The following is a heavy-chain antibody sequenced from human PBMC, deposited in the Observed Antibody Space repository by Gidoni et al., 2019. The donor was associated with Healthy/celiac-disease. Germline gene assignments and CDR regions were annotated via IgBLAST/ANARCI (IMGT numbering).Heavy chain of an antibody. Sequence: QITLKESGPTLVKPTQTLTLTCTFSGFSLSTSGVGVGWIRQPPGKALEWLALIYWDDDKRYSPSLKSRLTITKDTSKTQVVLTMTNMDPVDTATYYCARWYYDFWSTQFDPWGQGTLVTVSS. J-gene: IGHJ5*02. CDR2: IYWDDDK. D-gene: IGHD3-3*01. V-gene: IGHV2-5*02. CDR3: ARWYYDFWSTQFDP. CDR1: GFSLSTSGVG.